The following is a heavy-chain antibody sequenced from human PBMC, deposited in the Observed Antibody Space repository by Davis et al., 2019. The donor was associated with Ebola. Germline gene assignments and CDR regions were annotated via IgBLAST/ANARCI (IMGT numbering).Heavy chain of an antibody. D-gene: IGHD3-16*01. V-gene: IGHV3-21*01. CDR2: ISSDSDYI. J-gene: IGHJ6*02. CDR3: ARDRPLDFFFGDYYGMDV. Sequence: GGSLRLSCAASGFTFSTHSMSWVRQAPGKGLEWVSSISSDSDYIYYADSAKGRFTISRDNAKNSLYLQMNSLRAEDTAGYYCARDRPLDFFFGDYYGMDVWGQGTTVTVSS. CDR1: GFTFSTHS.